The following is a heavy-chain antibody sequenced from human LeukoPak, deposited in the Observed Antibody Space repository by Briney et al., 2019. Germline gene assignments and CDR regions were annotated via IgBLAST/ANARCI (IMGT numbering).Heavy chain of an antibody. CDR3: ARRAGGDYDYVMDV. CDR2: ISNSGSA. CDR1: GGSISSYY. J-gene: IGHJ6*02. D-gene: IGHD3-10*01. V-gene: IGHV4-59*01. Sequence: PSETLSLTCTVSGGSISSYYWSWIRQPPGKGLEWIGYISNSGSAYCNPSLKSRVTISVATSNNQFSLKRNSVAAADTAVYYCARRAGGDYDYVMDVWGQGTTVTVSS.